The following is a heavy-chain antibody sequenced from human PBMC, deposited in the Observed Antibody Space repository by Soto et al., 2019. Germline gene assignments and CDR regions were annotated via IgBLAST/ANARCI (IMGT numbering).Heavy chain of an antibody. Sequence: ASVKVSCKVSGYTLTELSMHWVRQAPGKGLEWMGGFDPEDGETIYAQKFQGRVTMTEDTSTDTAYMELSSLRSEDTAVYYCAAHLGYCANGVCSPYGMDVWGQGTTVTVSS. CDR1: GYTLTELS. CDR2: FDPEDGET. D-gene: IGHD2-8*01. J-gene: IGHJ6*02. CDR3: AAHLGYCANGVCSPYGMDV. V-gene: IGHV1-24*01.